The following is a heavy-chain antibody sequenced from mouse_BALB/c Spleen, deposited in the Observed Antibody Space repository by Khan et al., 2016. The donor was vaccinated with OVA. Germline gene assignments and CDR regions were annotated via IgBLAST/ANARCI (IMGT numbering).Heavy chain of an antibody. Sequence: EVQLQQSGPELVKPGTSVKMSCKASGYTFTNYVLHWVKQKPGQGLEWIGYINPYNGGTKYNEKFKGKATLASDKSSIPAYLELSSLTSEDSADYYCARGNWHSYYFDYWGQGTTLTLSS. D-gene: IGHD4-1*01. J-gene: IGHJ2*01. CDR3: ARGNWHSYYFDY. V-gene: IGHV1S136*01. CDR2: INPYNGGT. CDR1: GYTFTNYV.